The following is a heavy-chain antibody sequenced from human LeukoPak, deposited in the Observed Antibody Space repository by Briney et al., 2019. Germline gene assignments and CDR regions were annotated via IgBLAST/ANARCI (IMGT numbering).Heavy chain of an antibody. V-gene: IGHV4-39*01. D-gene: IGHD5-18*01. Sequence: PSETLSLTCTVSGGSISSSSYYWGWIRQPPGKGLEWIGSIYYSGSTYYNPSLKSRVTISVDTSKNQFSLKLSSVTAADTAVYYCARGRGGTAMVTDFDYWGQGTLVTVSS. CDR1: GGSISSSSYY. J-gene: IGHJ4*02. CDR3: ARGRGGTAMVTDFDY. CDR2: IYYSGST.